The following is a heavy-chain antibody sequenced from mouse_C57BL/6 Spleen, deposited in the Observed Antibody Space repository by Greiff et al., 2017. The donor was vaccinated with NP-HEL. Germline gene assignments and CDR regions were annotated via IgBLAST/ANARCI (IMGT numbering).Heavy chain of an antibody. CDR1: GYTFTSYW. D-gene: IGHD2-3*01. CDR2: INPSNGGT. CDR3: ARGGWLTYWYFDV. J-gene: IGHJ1*03. V-gene: IGHV1-53*01. Sequence: QVQLQQPGTELVKPGASVKLSCKASGYTFTSYWMHWVKQRPGQGLEWIGNINPSNGGTNYNEKFKSKATLTVDKSSSTTYMQLSSLTSEDSAVYYCARGGWLTYWYFDVWGTGTTVTVSS.